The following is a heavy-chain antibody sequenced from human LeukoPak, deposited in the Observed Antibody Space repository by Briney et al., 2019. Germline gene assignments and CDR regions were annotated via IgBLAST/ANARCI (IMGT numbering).Heavy chain of an antibody. Sequence: GGSLRLSCAASGFTFSSYWMSWVRQAPGKGLEWVANIKQDGSEKYYVDSVKGRFTISRDNAKNSLYLQMNSLRAEDTAVYYCARDRGDIAVGFDYRGQGTLVTVSS. J-gene: IGHJ4*02. CDR3: ARDRGDIAVGFDY. CDR2: IKQDGSEK. D-gene: IGHD6-19*01. CDR1: GFTFSSYW. V-gene: IGHV3-7*01.